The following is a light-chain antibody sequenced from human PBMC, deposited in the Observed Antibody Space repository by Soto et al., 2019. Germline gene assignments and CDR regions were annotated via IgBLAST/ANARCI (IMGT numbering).Light chain of an antibody. V-gene: IGKV1-39*01. CDR2: AAS. J-gene: IGKJ5*01. Sequence: DIQMTHSPSSLSASVGDRVTITYRSSQSISNFLSWYQHRPGKAPKLLIYAASTLQSGVPSRFSGSGSGTDFTLTISSLQPEDFAAYYCQQSYDSPVTFGQGTRLEIK. CDR3: QQSYDSPVT. CDR1: QSISNF.